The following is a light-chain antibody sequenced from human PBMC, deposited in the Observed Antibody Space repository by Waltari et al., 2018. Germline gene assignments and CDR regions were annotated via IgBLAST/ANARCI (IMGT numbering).Light chain of an antibody. CDR2: DAS. CDR1: QDISNY. V-gene: IGKV1-33*01. CDR3: QQYDNLLALT. J-gene: IGKJ4*01. Sequence: DIQMTQSPSSLSASVGDRVTITCQASQDISNYLNWYQQKPGKAPKLLIYDASNLETGVPSRFSGSVSGTDFTFTIRSLQPEDIATYYCQQYDNLLALTFGGGTKVEIK.